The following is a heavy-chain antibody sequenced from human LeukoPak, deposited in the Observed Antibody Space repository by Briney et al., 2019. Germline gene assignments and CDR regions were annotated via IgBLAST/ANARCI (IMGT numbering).Heavy chain of an antibody. J-gene: IGHJ3*02. D-gene: IGHD3-10*01. CDR3: ARDGYYGSGSYYNRDDAFDI. V-gene: IGHV4-34*09. CDR2: INHSGST. Sequence: PSETLSLTCAVYGGSFSGYYWGWIRQPPGKGLEWIGEINHSGSTYYNPSLKSRVTISVDTSKNQFSLKLSSVTAADTAVYYCARDGYYGSGSYYNRDDAFDIWGQGTMVTVSS. CDR1: GGSFSGYY.